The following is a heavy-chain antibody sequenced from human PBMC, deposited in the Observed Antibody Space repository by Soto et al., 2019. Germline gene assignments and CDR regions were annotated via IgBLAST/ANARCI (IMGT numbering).Heavy chain of an antibody. J-gene: IGHJ3*02. CDR3: ARGGVVPAAPGGAFDI. Sequence: ASVTVSCQASGYTFTSYAMHWVRQAPGQRLEWVGWINAGNGNTKYSQKFQGRVTITRDTSASTAYMELSSLRSEDTAVYYCARGGVVPAAPGGAFDIWGQGTMVTVSS. V-gene: IGHV1-3*01. CDR1: GYTFTSYA. CDR2: INAGNGNT. D-gene: IGHD2-2*01.